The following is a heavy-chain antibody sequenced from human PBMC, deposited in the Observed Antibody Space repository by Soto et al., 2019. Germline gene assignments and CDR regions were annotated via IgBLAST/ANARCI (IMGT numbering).Heavy chain of an antibody. D-gene: IGHD3-22*01. V-gene: IGHV1-69*06. CDR1: GGTFSSDD. CDR3: ARGSSSGI. Sequence: QVQLVQSGAEVKKPGSSVKVSCKASGGTFSSDDFTWVRQAPGQGLEWMGGVIPLFGTPYYAQKFQGRVTITADTSTTTTYMELTNLRYEDTAIYYCARGSSSGIWGQGTLVTVSS. CDR2: VIPLFGTP. J-gene: IGHJ4*02.